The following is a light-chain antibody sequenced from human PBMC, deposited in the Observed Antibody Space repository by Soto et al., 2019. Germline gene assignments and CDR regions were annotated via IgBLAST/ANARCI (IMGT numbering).Light chain of an antibody. J-gene: IGKJ5*01. CDR1: QSVSSY. CDR2: DAS. CDR3: QQRCNWLIT. V-gene: IGKV3-11*01. Sequence: EIVLTQSPATLSLSPGERATLSCRASQSVSSYLAWYQQKPGQAPRLLIYDASNRATGIPARFSGSGSGTDFTLISNSLEPEAFEVYYCQQRCNWLITFGQGTRLEIK.